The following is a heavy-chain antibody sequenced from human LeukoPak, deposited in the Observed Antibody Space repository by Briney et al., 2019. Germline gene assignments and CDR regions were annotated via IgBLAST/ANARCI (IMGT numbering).Heavy chain of an antibody. V-gene: IGHV4-39*07. CDR3: ARKEGPSIAARPIVN. CDR1: GGSISSSSYY. CDR2: IYYSGST. J-gene: IGHJ4*02. D-gene: IGHD6-6*01. Sequence: PSETLSPTCTVSGGSISSSSYYWGWIRQPPGKGLEWIGSIYYSGSTYYNPSLKSRVTISVDRSKNQFSLRLNSVTAADTAVYYCARKEGPSIAARPIVNWGQGTLVTVSS.